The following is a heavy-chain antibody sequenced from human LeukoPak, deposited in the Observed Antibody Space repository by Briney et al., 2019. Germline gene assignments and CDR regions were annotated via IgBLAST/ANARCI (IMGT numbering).Heavy chain of an antibody. Sequence: GGSLRLSCAASGFTVSSNYMSWVRQAPGKGLEWVSVIYSGGSTYYAGSVKGRFTISRDNSKNTLYLQMNSLRAEDTAVYYCAKGLRYSGIDHWGQGTLVTVSS. CDR2: IYSGGST. V-gene: IGHV3-53*01. D-gene: IGHD5-12*01. J-gene: IGHJ5*02. CDR3: AKGLRYSGIDH. CDR1: GFTVSSNY.